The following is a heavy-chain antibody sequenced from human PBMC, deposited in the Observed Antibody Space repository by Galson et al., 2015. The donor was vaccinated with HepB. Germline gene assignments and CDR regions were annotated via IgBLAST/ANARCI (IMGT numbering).Heavy chain of an antibody. CDR3: AGQRDERLTIFGAGYYGMDV. D-gene: IGHD3-3*01. V-gene: IGHV1-69*02. Sequence: SVKVSCKASGGTFSSYTISWVRQAPGQGLEWMGRIIPMLNIANYTQKFQGRVTITADKSTSTAYMELSSLRFEDTAMYYCAGQRDERLTIFGAGYYGMDVWGQGATVTVSS. CDR1: GGTFSSYT. J-gene: IGHJ6*02. CDR2: IIPMLNIA.